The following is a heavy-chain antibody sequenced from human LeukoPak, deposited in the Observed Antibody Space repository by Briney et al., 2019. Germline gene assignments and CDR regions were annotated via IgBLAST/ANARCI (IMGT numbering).Heavy chain of an antibody. CDR1: GYTFTSYD. CDR3: ARDRPWGYYMDV. V-gene: IGHV1-8*03. J-gene: IGHJ6*03. Sequence: GASVKVSCKASGYTFTSYDINWVRQATGQGLEWMGWMNPNSGNTGYAQKFQGRVTITRNTSISTAYMELSSLRSEDTAVYYCARDRPWGYYMDVWGKGTTVTVSS. D-gene: IGHD1-26*01. CDR2: MNPNSGNT.